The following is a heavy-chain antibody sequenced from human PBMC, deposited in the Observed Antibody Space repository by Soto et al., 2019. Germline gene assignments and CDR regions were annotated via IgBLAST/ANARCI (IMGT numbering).Heavy chain of an antibody. CDR3: AREGSGWSYFDY. Sequence: QVQLQESGPGLVKPSETLSLTCTVSGGSVSSGTYYWSWIRQPPGKGLEWIGYIYYSGNTNYNPSIKSRVTISVDTSKNQCSLKLSSVTAADTAVYYCAREGSGWSYFDYWGHGTLVTVSS. CDR2: IYYSGNT. V-gene: IGHV4-61*01. D-gene: IGHD6-19*01. J-gene: IGHJ4*03. CDR1: GGSVSSGTYY.